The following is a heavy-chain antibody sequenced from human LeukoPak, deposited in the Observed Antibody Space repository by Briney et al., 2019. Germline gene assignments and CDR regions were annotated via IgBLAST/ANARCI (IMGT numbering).Heavy chain of an antibody. D-gene: IGHD3-10*01. CDR3: ARYEYYYGSGSIFDY. V-gene: IGHV3-66*01. CDR2: IYSGGST. J-gene: IGHJ4*02. CDR1: GFTVSSNY. Sequence: GGSLRLSCAASGFTVSSNYMSWVRQAPGKGLEWVSVIYSGGSTYYADSVKGRFTISRDNAKNSLYLQMNSLRAEDTAVYYCARYEYYYGSGSIFDYWGQGTLVTVSS.